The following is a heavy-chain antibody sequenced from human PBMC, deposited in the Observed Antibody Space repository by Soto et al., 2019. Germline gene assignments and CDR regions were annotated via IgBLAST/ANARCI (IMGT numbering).Heavy chain of an antibody. Sequence: GGSLRLSCAVSGFTFSTYGMHWVRQAPGKGLEWVAVISYDGSDKYYADSVKGRFTISRDTSKNALFLQMNSLRAEDTAVYYCAKGNSGSPYGAFDYWGQGTQVTSPQ. CDR3: AKGNSGSPYGAFDY. J-gene: IGHJ4*02. CDR1: GFTFSTYG. CDR2: ISYDGSDK. D-gene: IGHD1-26*01. V-gene: IGHV3-30*18.